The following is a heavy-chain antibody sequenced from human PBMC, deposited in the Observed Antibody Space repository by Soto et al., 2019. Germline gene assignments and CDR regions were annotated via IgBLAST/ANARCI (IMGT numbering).Heavy chain of an antibody. J-gene: IGHJ6*02. V-gene: IGHV3-30*03. CDR3: ARSRRGAYSSGWYSLSGYYNYGIDV. D-gene: IGHD6-19*01. CDR1: GFSFRTYG. Sequence: WGSLRLSCGASGFSFRTYGMYRVRQTPGKGLEWVAIISYDGSKKYYADSVKGQVTISADTSISTAYLQWTSLKASDTAMYCCARSRRGAYSSGWYSLSGYYNYGIDVWGQGTKVTVSS. CDR2: ISYDGSKK.